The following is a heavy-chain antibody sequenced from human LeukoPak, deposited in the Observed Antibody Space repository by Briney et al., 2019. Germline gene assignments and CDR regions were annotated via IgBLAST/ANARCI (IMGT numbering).Heavy chain of an antibody. D-gene: IGHD1-7*01. J-gene: IGHJ5*02. CDR2: IYYSGST. CDR3: ARGELRRKSTRGWFDP. Sequence: SETLSLTCTVSGGSISSSSYYWGWIRQPPGKGLEWIGRIYYSGSTNYNPSLKSRVTISVDTSKNQFSLKLSSVTAADTAVYYCARGELRRKSTRGWFDPWGQGTLVTVSS. V-gene: IGHV4-39*07. CDR1: GGSISSSSYY.